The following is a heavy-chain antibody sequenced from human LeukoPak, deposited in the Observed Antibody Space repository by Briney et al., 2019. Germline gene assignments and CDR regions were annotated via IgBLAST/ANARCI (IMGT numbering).Heavy chain of an antibody. J-gene: IGHJ4*02. CDR3: ARRARYAAYFDY. CDR1: GGSISSYF. CDR2: INHSGST. Sequence: PSETLSLTCTVSGGSISSYFWSWIRQPPGKGLEWIGEINHSGSTNYNPSLKSRVTISVDTSKNQFSLKLSSVTAADTAVYYCARRARYAAYFDYWGQGTLVTVSS. V-gene: IGHV4-34*01. D-gene: IGHD3-16*01.